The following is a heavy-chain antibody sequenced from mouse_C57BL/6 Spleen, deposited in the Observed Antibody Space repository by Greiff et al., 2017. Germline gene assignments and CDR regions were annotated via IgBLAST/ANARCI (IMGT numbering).Heavy chain of an antibody. CDR2: IDPENGDT. CDR3: TNYYYGSGDY. CDR1: GFNIKDDY. V-gene: IGHV14-4*01. Sequence: EVKLMESGAELVRPGASVKLSCTASGFNIKDDYMHWVKQRPEQGLEWIGWIDPENGDTEYASKFQGKATITADTSSNTAYLQLSSLTSEDTAVYYCTNYYYGSGDYWGQGTTLTVSS. J-gene: IGHJ2*01. D-gene: IGHD1-1*01.